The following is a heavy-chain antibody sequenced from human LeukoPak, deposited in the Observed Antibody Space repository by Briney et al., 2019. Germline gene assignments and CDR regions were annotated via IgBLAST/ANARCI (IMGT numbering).Heavy chain of an antibody. CDR1: GGSFSGYY. D-gene: IGHD6-19*01. Sequence: SETLSLTCAVYGGSFSGYYWSWIRQPAGKGLEWIGRIYTSGSTNYNPSLKSRVTISVDTSKNQFSLKLSSMTAADTAVYYCARPYTSGYRGAFNIWGQGTMVTVSS. J-gene: IGHJ3*02. V-gene: IGHV4-59*10. CDR3: ARPYTSGYRGAFNI. CDR2: IYTSGST.